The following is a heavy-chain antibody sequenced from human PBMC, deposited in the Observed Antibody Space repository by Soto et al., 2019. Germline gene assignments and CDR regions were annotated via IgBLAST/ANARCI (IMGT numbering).Heavy chain of an antibody. CDR3: VRGGKVAATFNSFDP. V-gene: IGHV6-1*01. D-gene: IGHD6-13*01. CDR1: GDSVSSNSAA. CDR2: TYYRSKWYN. J-gene: IGHJ5*02. Sequence: PSQTLSLTCAISGDSVSSNSAAWNWIRQSPSRGLEWLGRTYYRSKWYNDYVVSVKSRITINPDTSKNQFSLHLNSVTPEDTAVYYCVRGGKVAATFNSFDPWGQGTLVTVSS.